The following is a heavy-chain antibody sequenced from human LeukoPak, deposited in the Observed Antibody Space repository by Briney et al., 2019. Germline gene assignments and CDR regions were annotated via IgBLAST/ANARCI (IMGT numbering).Heavy chain of an antibody. D-gene: IGHD2-8*01. CDR1: GFSFTSYW. J-gene: IGHJ6*03. CDR2: IYPDDSDT. CDR3: ARLAFCTNAVCFSNYYYSMDV. Sequence: GESLKISCKGSGFSFTSYWIGWVRQMPGKGLEWMGIIYPDDSDTKYSPSFQGQVTISADKSISTAYLQWSSLKASDTAMYYCARLAFCTNAVCFSNYYYSMDVWGRGTTVTVSS. V-gene: IGHV5-51*01.